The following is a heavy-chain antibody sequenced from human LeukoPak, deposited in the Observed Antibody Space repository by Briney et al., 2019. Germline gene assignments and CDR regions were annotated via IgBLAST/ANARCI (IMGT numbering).Heavy chain of an antibody. J-gene: IGHJ4*02. D-gene: IGHD5-24*01. CDR1: GYAFTGYY. CDR2: IHPKSGAT. CDR3: AREANNWYRAFDY. V-gene: IGHV1-2*02. Sequence: PGASVKVSCKPSGYAFTGYYIHWVRQAPGQGLEWMGWIHPKSGATDYAQNFRGRVTMTRDTSITTAYMVLSRLGSDDTAVYYCAREANNWYRAFDYWGQGPLVTVSS.